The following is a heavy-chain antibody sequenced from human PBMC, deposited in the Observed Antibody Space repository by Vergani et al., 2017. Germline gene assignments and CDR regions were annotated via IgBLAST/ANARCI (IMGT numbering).Heavy chain of an antibody. J-gene: IGHJ4*02. CDR3: AKGPAELSIAVAGTGREI. D-gene: IGHD6-19*01. CDR1: GFTFSSYG. Sequence: QVQLVESGGGVVQPGRSLRLSCAASGFTFSSYGMHWVRQAPGKGLEWVAVISYDGSNKYYADSVKGRFTISRDNSKNTLYLQMNSLRAEDTAMYYCAKGPAELSIAVAGTGREIGGQGTLVTVSS. V-gene: IGHV3-30*18. CDR2: ISYDGSNK.